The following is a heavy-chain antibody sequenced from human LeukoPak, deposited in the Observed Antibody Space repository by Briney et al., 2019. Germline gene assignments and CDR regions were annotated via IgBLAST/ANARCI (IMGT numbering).Heavy chain of an antibody. Sequence: ASVKVSCKASGYTFTGYYMHWVRQAPGQGLEWMGWINPNSGGTNYEQKFQGRVTMTRDTSISTAYMELSRLRSDDTAVYYCARVMHAASPGIIGPDDPFEIWGQGTMVTVSA. J-gene: IGHJ3*02. D-gene: IGHD6-13*01. CDR3: ARVMHAASPGIIGPDDPFEI. CDR2: INPNSGGT. CDR1: GYTFTGYY. V-gene: IGHV1-2*02.